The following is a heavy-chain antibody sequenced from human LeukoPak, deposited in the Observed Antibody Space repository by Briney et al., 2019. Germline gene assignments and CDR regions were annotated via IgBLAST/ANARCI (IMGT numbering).Heavy chain of an antibody. V-gene: IGHV3-21*01. CDR3: ARVTRYSSGWYYPDAFNI. J-gene: IGHJ3*02. CDR1: GFTFSNYS. Sequence: GGSLRLSCAASGFTFSNYSMNWVRQAPGKGLEWVSSISTSSTYIYYADSVKGRFTISRDNAKTSLYLQMNSLRAEDTAVYYCARVTRYSSGWYYPDAFNIWGKGTMVTVSS. D-gene: IGHD6-19*01. CDR2: ISTSSTYI.